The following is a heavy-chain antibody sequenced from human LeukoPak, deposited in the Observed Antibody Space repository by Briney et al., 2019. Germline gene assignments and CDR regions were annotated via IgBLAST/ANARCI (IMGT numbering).Heavy chain of an antibody. J-gene: IGHJ4*02. D-gene: IGHD6-13*01. V-gene: IGHV4-39*07. Sequence: VKPSETLSLTCTVSGGSISSSSYYWGWIRQPPGKGLEWIGSIYYSGSTYYNPSLKSRVTISVDTSKNQFSLKLSSVTAADTAVYYCARVIAAAGTLDYWGQGTLVTVSS. CDR1: GGSISSSSYY. CDR3: ARVIAAAGTLDY. CDR2: IYYSGST.